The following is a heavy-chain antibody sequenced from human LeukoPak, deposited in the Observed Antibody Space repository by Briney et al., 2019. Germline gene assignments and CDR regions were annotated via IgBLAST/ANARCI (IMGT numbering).Heavy chain of an antibody. D-gene: IGHD6-13*01. V-gene: IGHV4-31*03. CDR2: IYYSGST. CDR3: ARASSSFATLFDY. Sequence: NPSQTLSLTCTVSGGSISSGGYYWSWIRQHPGKGLEWIGYIYYSGSTYYNPSLKSRVTISVDTSKNQFSLKLSSVTAADTAVYYCARASSSFATLFDYWGQGTLVTVSS. CDR1: GGSISSGGYY. J-gene: IGHJ4*02.